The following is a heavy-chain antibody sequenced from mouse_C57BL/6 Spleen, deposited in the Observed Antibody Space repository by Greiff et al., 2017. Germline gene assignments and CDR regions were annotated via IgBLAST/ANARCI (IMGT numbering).Heavy chain of an antibody. CDR3: ARSPYGYDGDWYFDV. CDR1: GYTFTDYY. J-gene: IGHJ1*03. D-gene: IGHD2-2*01. Sequence: EVQLQQSGPELVKPGASVKISCKASGYTFTDYYMNWVKQSHGKSLEWIGDINPNNGGTSYNQKFKGKATLTVDKSSSTAYMELRSLTSEDSAVYYCARSPYGYDGDWYFDVWGTGTTVTVSS. V-gene: IGHV1-26*01. CDR2: INPNNGGT.